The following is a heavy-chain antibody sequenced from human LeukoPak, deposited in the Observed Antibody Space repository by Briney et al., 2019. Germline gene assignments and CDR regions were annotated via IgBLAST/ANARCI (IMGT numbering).Heavy chain of an antibody. Sequence: SVKVSCKASEGTFSSYAISWVRQAPGQGLEWMGRIIPILGIANYAQKFQGRVTITADKSTSTAYMELSSLRSEDTAVYYCARAYYYGSGSPLNYYYYYGMDVWGQGTTVTVSS. CDR1: EGTFSSYA. J-gene: IGHJ6*02. CDR3: ARAYYYGSGSPLNYYYYYGMDV. V-gene: IGHV1-69*04. CDR2: IIPILGIA. D-gene: IGHD3-10*01.